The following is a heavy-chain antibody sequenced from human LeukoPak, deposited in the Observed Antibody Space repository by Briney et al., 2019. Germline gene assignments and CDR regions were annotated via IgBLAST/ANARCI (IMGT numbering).Heavy chain of an antibody. V-gene: IGHV1-46*01. Sequence: ASVKVSCKASGYTFTSYCMHWVRQAPGQGLEWMGIINPSGGSTSYAQKFQGRVTMTRDTSTSTVYMDLSSLRSEDTAVYYCARAPPRFLEWLPKFDYWGQGTLVTVSS. CDR1: GYTFTSYC. CDR2: INPSGGST. J-gene: IGHJ4*02. CDR3: ARAPPRFLEWLPKFDY. D-gene: IGHD3-3*01.